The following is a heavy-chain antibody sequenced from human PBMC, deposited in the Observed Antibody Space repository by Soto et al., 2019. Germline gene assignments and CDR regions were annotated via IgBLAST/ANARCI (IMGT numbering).Heavy chain of an antibody. V-gene: IGHV3-33*01. J-gene: IGHJ4*02. CDR1: GFTFSSYG. Sequence: QVQLMESGGGVVQPGRSLRLSCAASGFTFSSYGMHWVRQAPGKGLEWVAVIWYDGSNKYYADSVKGRFTIARDNSKNTLYLQMNSLRAEDTAVYYWARGRRHTAMVQDWGQGTLVTVAS. CDR2: IWYDGSNK. D-gene: IGHD5-18*01. CDR3: ARGRRHTAMVQD.